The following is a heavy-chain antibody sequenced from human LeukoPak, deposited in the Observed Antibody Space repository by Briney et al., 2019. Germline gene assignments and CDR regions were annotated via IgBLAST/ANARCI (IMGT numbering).Heavy chain of an antibody. CDR2: IYYSGST. Sequence: SETLSLTCTVSGGSISSYYWSWIRQPPGKGLEWIGYIYYSGSTNYNPSLKSRVTISVDTSKNQFSLKLSSVTAADTAVYYCARVKAPYCSGGSCLRGFWFDPWGQGTLVTVSS. CDR3: ARVKAPYCSGGSCLRGFWFDP. J-gene: IGHJ5*02. CDR1: GGSISSYY. D-gene: IGHD2-15*01. V-gene: IGHV4-59*12.